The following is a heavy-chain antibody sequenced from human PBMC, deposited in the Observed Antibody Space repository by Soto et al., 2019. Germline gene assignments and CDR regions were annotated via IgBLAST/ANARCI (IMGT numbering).Heavy chain of an antibody. CDR1: GFTFSSYA. CDR3: ARDHSSGSYYYYYGMDV. D-gene: IGHD6-19*01. V-gene: IGHV3-30-3*01. CDR2: ISYDGSNK. Sequence: ESGGGVVQPGRSLRLSCAASGFTFSSYAMHWVRQAPGKGLEWVAVISYDGSNKYYADSVKGRFTISRDNSKNTLYLQMNSLRAEDTAVYYCARDHSSGSYYYYYGMDVWGQGTTVTVSS. J-gene: IGHJ6*02.